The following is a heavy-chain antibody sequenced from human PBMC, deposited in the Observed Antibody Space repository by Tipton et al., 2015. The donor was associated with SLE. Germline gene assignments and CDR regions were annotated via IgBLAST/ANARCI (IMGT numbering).Heavy chain of an antibody. J-gene: IGHJ4*02. Sequence: TLSLTCAVYGGPFSGYYWSWIRQPPGKGLEWIGEINHSGSTYYNPSLKSRVTISVDTSKNQFSLKLSSVTAADTAVYYCASRIGVAVPYYFDYWGQGTLVTVSS. V-gene: IGHV4-34*01. CDR2: INHSGST. CDR3: ASRIGVAVPYYFDY. D-gene: IGHD6-19*01. CDR1: GGPFSGYY.